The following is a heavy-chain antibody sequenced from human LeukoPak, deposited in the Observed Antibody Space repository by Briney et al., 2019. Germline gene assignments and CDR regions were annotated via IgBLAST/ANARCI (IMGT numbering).Heavy chain of an antibody. Sequence: PGGSPRLSCAASGFTVSSNYMSWVRQAPGKGLEWVSVIYSGGSTYYADYVKGRFTISRDNSKNTLYLQMNSLRAEDTAVYYCARDTVTTFRFRDYQHYGMDVWGQGTTVTVSS. CDR1: GFTVSSNY. J-gene: IGHJ6*02. D-gene: IGHD4-17*01. CDR2: IYSGGST. V-gene: IGHV3-53*01. CDR3: ARDTVTTFRFRDYQHYGMDV.